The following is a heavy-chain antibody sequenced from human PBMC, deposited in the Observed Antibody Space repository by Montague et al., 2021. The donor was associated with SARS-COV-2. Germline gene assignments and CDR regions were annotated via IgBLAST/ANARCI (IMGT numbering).Heavy chain of an antibody. V-gene: IGHV4-39*07. CDR1: GGSISSSSYY. J-gene: IGHJ6*02. Sequence: SETLSLTCTVSGGSISSSSYYWGWIRQPPGKVLEWIGSIYYSGSIYYNPSLKSRVTISVDTSKNQFSLKLSSVTAADTAVYYCAVNSNYYYYYGMDVWGQGTTVTVSS. D-gene: IGHD4-11*01. CDR3: AVNSNYYYYYGMDV. CDR2: IYYSGSI.